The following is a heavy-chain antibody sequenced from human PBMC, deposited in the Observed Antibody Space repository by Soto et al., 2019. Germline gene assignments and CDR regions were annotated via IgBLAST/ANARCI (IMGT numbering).Heavy chain of an antibody. V-gene: IGHV1-69*13. CDR3: ARGYYDSSGYYSPAYNWFDP. D-gene: IGHD3-22*01. J-gene: IGHJ5*02. Sequence: ASVKVSCKASGGTFSSYAISWVRQAPGQGLEWMGGIIPIFGTANYAQKFQGRVTITADESTSTAYMELSSLRSEDTAVYYCARGYYDSSGYYSPAYNWFDPWGQGTLVTVSS. CDR1: GGTFSSYA. CDR2: IIPIFGTA.